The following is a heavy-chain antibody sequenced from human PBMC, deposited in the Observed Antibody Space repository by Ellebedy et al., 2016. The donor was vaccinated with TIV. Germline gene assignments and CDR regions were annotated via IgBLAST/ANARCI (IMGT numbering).Heavy chain of an antibody. CDR2: IYSSGRT. CDR3: ARTGYSWEGLDR. Sequence: SETLSLTXSVSGDSITSRSDYWDWIRQPPGKGLEWIGAIYSSGRTHYNPSLKSRVTISVDTSKNQFSLGLSSVTAADTAVYYCARTGYSWEGLDRWGQGTLVTVSA. D-gene: IGHD1-26*01. V-gene: IGHV4-39*01. CDR1: GDSITSRSDY. J-gene: IGHJ4*02.